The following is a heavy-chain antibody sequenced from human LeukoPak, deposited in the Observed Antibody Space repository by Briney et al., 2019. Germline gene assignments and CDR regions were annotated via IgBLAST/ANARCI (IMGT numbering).Heavy chain of an antibody. Sequence: ASVKVSCKASGGTCISYAISWVRQAPGQGLEWMGGIIPILGTANYAQKFQGRVTITADESTSTAYMELSSLRSEDTAVYYCARDTGDYYFDYWGQGTLVTVSS. CDR2: IIPILGTA. D-gene: IGHD1-14*01. CDR1: GGTCISYA. CDR3: ARDTGDYYFDY. J-gene: IGHJ4*02. V-gene: IGHV1-69*13.